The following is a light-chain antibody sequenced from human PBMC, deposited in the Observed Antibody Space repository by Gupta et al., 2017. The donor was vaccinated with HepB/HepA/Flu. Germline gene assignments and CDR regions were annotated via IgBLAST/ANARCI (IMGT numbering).Light chain of an antibody. J-gene: IGLJ3*02. CDR3: AAWDDSLNGWV. CDR2: SNN. V-gene: IGLV1-44*01. Sequence: QSVLTQPPSASGTPGQRVTISCSGSSSNIGSNTVNWYQQLPGPAPKLLIYSNNQRPSGVPDRFSGSKSGTSASLAIRGLQSEDEADYYCAAWDDSLNGWVFGGGTKL. CDR1: SSNIGSNT.